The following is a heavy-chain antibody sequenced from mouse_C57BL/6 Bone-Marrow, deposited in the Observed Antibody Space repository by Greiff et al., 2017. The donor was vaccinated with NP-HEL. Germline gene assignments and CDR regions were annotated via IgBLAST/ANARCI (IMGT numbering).Heavy chain of an antibody. Sequence: EVQLQQSEGGLVQPGSSMKLSCTASGFTFSDYYMAWVRQVPEKGLEWVANINYDGSSTYYLDSLKSRFIISRDNAKNILYLQMSSLKSEDTATYYCARGYYYGSSYGYFDVWGTGTTVTVSS. CDR3: ARGYYYGSSYGYFDV. D-gene: IGHD1-1*01. CDR1: GFTFSDYY. V-gene: IGHV5-16*01. J-gene: IGHJ1*03. CDR2: INYDGSST.